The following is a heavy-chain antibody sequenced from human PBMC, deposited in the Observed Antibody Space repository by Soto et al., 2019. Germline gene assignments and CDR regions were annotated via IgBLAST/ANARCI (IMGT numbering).Heavy chain of an antibody. J-gene: IGHJ4*02. Sequence: PSETLSLTCAVYGGSFSGYYWSWIRQPPGKGLEWIGEINHSGSTNYNPSLKSRVTISVDTSKNQFSLKLSSVTAADTAVYYCARVGRMTTVTNNDYWGRGTLVTVSS. CDR3: ARVGRMTTVTNNDY. D-gene: IGHD4-17*01. CDR1: GGSFSGYY. V-gene: IGHV4-34*01. CDR2: INHSGST.